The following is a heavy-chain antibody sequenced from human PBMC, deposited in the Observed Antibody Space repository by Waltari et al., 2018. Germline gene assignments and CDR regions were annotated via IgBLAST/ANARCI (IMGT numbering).Heavy chain of an antibody. D-gene: IGHD2-2*01. CDR3: ARDDLIVVPADSDAFDI. CDR1: GGSISSSSYY. J-gene: IGHJ3*02. Sequence: QLQLQESGPGLVKPSETLSLTCTVSGGSISSSSYYWAWIRQPPGKGLEWIGSIYYSGSTYYNPSLKSRVTISVDTSKNQFSLKLSSVTAADTAVYYCARDDLIVVPADSDAFDIWGQGTMVTVSS. V-gene: IGHV4-39*07. CDR2: IYYSGST.